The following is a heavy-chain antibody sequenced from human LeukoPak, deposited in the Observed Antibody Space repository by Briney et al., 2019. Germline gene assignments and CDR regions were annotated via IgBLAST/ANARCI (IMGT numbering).Heavy chain of an antibody. CDR1: GGCISSYY. CDR3: ARVYYGSGSLLYYYYGMDV. Sequence: SETLSLTCTVSGGCISSYYWSWIRQPPGKGLEWIGYIYYSGSTNYNPSLTSRVTISVDTSKNQFSLKLSSVTAADTAVYYCARVYYGSGSLLYYYYGMDVWGQGTTVTVSS. V-gene: IGHV4-59*01. CDR2: IYYSGST. J-gene: IGHJ6*02. D-gene: IGHD3-10*01.